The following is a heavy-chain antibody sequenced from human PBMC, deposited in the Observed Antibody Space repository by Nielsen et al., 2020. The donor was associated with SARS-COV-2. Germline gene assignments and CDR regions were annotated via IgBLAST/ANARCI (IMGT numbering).Heavy chain of an antibody. CDR1: GFNFSSYD. CDR2: IGTAGDT. CDR3: ARGSFRDGYNSDYFDY. Sequence: GGSLRLSCAASGFNFSSYDILWVRQATGKGLEWVSAIGTAGDTYYPGSVKGRFTISRENAKNSLYLQMNSLRAGDTAVYYCARGSFRDGYNSDYFDYWGQGTLVTVSS. V-gene: IGHV3-13*04. J-gene: IGHJ4*02. D-gene: IGHD5-24*01.